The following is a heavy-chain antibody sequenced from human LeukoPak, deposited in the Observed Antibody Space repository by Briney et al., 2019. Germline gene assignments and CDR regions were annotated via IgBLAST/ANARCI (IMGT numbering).Heavy chain of an antibody. Sequence: ASVKVSCKASGYTFTSHFMHWVRQAPGQGLEWMGIINPRGGSTSYTQKFQGRVTMTRDTSTSTVYMELSSLRSEDTAVYYCARGIVAVGNIDYWGQGTLVTVSS. CDR2: INPRGGST. CDR3: ARGIVAVGNIDY. J-gene: IGHJ4*02. D-gene: IGHD6-13*01. CDR1: GYTFTSHF. V-gene: IGHV1-46*01.